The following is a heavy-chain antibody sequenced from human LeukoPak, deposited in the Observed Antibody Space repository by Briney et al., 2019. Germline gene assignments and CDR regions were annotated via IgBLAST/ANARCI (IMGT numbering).Heavy chain of an antibody. Sequence: PSETLSLTCTVSGASINSYYWSWIRQPPGKGLEWIGYIYYSGSTNYNPSLKSRVTISVDTSKNQFSLKLSSVTAADTAVYYCARTPYYYDSSGYYSYFDYWGQGTLVTVSS. CDR1: GASINSYY. D-gene: IGHD3-22*01. CDR3: ARTPYYYDSSGYYSYFDY. V-gene: IGHV4-59*12. J-gene: IGHJ4*02. CDR2: IYYSGST.